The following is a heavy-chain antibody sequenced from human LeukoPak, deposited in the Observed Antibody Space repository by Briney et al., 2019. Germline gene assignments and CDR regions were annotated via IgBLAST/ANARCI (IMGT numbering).Heavy chain of an antibody. CDR2: IYTSGST. V-gene: IGHV4-61*02. D-gene: IGHD3-3*01. J-gene: IGHJ6*03. Sequence: PSETLSLTCTVSGGSISSGSYYWSWIRQPAGKGLEWIGRIYTSGSTNYNPSLKSRVTISVDTSKNQFSLKLSSVTAADTAVYYCARDLGQDLEWLSTYYYYMDVWGKGTTVTVSS. CDR1: GGSISSGSYY. CDR3: ARDLGQDLEWLSTYYYYMDV.